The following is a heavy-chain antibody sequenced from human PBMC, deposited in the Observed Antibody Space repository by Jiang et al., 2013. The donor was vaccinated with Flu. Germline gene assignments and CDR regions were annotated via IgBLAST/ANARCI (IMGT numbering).Heavy chain of an antibody. V-gene: IGHV4-61*01. CDR1: GASVSSGSYY. CDR2: IHYTGST. CDR3: AKGRLWWAP. Sequence: GSGLVKPSETLSLTCTVSGASVSSGSYYWSWIRQSPGKGLEWIGYIHYTGSTNHNPSLESRLTISVDTSKNQFSMKLTSVTAADTAVYYCAKGRLWWAPWGPGTLVTVSS. D-gene: IGHD2-21*01. J-gene: IGHJ5*02.